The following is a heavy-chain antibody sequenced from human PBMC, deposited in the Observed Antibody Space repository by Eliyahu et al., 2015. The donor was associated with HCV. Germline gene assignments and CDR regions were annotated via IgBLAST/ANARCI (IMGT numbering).Heavy chain of an antibody. CDR3: ARGETRPIAARSFYYYYGMDV. D-gene: IGHD6-6*01. CDR1: GGSFXGYY. V-gene: IGHV4-34*01. J-gene: IGHJ6*02. CDR2: INQSGST. Sequence: QVQLQQWGAGLLKPSETLSLXCAVYGGSFXGYYWSWIRQPPGKGLEWIGEINQSGSTNYNPSLKSRVTISVDTSKNQFSLKLSSVTAADTAVYYCARGETRPIAARSFYYYYGMDVWGQGTTVTVSS.